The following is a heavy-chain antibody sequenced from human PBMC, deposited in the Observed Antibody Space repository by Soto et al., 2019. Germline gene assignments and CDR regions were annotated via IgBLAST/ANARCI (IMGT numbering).Heavy chain of an antibody. V-gene: IGHV3-48*01. CDR1: GFTFSSYS. Sequence: PGGSLRLSCAASGFTFSSYSMNWVRQAPGKGLEWVSYISSSSSTIYYADSVKGRFTISRDNAKNSLYLQMNSLRAEDTAVYYCARDLPKRITMIVVVTQDYYYGMDVWGQGTTVTVSS. D-gene: IGHD3-22*01. J-gene: IGHJ6*02. CDR2: ISSSSSTI. CDR3: ARDLPKRITMIVVVTQDYYYGMDV.